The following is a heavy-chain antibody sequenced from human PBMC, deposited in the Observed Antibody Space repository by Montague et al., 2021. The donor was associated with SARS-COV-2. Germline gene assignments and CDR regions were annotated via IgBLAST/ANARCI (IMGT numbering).Heavy chain of an antibody. J-gene: IGHJ3*02. CDR1: GGSISSYY. CDR2: IYYSGST. Sequence: SETLSLTCTVSGGSISSYYWSWIRQPPGKGLEWIGYIYYSGSTNYNPSLKSRVTMSVDTPKNQFSLKLSSVTAADTAVYYCARALRVAVVTVPAFDIWGQGTMVTVSS. D-gene: IGHD2-21*02. V-gene: IGHV4-59*01. CDR3: ARALRVAVVTVPAFDI.